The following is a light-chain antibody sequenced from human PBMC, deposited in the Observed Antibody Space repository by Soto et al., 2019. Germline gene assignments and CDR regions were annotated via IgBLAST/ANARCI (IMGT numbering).Light chain of an antibody. Sequence: IVLTQSPGTLSLSPGERATLSCGASQSVSRNFLAWYQQRPGQAPRLLIYGASNRATGIPDRFSGSGSGTAFTLTISRLEPEDFAVYYCQQFGSSSYTFGQGTKLDIK. CDR3: QQFGSSSYT. V-gene: IGKV3-20*01. J-gene: IGKJ2*01. CDR1: QSVSRNF. CDR2: GAS.